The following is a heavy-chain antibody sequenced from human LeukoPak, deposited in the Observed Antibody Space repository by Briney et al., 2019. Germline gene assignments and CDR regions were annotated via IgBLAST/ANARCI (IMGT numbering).Heavy chain of an antibody. CDR3: ARGSGSYHYYYYGMDV. V-gene: IGHV4-59*08. CDR2: IYYSGST. CDR1: GGSISSYY. J-gene: IGHJ6*02. Sequence: SETLSLTCTVSGGSISSYYWSWIRQPPGKGLEWIGYIYYSGSTNYNPSLKSRVTISVDTSKNQFSLKLSSVTAADTAVYYCARGSGSYHYYYYGMDVWGQGTTVTVSS. D-gene: IGHD1-26*01.